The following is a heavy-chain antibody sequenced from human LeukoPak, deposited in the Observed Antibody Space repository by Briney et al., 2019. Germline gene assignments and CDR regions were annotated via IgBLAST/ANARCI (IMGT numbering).Heavy chain of an antibody. CDR1: GFTFSSYA. CDR2: ISGSGGTT. Sequence: GGSLRLSCAASGFTFSSYAMSWVRQAPGKGLEWVSAISGSGGTTYYADSVKGRFTISRDNPKNTLNLQMNSLRAEDTAAYYCARGGGTMIVVFFDSWGQGTLVTVSS. CDR3: ARGGGTMIVVFFDS. D-gene: IGHD3-22*01. V-gene: IGHV3-23*01. J-gene: IGHJ4*02.